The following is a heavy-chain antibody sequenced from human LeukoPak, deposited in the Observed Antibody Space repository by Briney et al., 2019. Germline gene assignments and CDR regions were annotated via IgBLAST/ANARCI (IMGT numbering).Heavy chain of an antibody. J-gene: IGHJ5*02. CDR2: INPNSGGT. CDR3: ARGRPDTVVDYDFWSGYYYMFWFDP. D-gene: IGHD3-3*01. V-gene: IGHV1-2*02. CDR1: GYTFTGYY. Sequence: ASVKVSCKASGYTFTGYYMHWVRQAPGQGLEWMGWINPNSGGTNYAQKFQGRVTMTRDTSISTAYMELSSLRSEDTAVYYCARGRPDTVVDYDFWSGYYYMFWFDPWGQGTLVTVSS.